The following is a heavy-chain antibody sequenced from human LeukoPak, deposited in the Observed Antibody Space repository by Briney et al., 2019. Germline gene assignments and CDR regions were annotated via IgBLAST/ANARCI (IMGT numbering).Heavy chain of an antibody. CDR1: GFTFNSYS. V-gene: IGHV3-21*04. Sequence: GGSLRLSCAASGFTFNSYSMNWVRQAPGKGLEWVSSITSSGSYIYYADSLKGRFTISRDNSKNTLYLQMNSLRAEDTAVYYCVTAPYGDYYYYMDVWGKGTTVTISS. D-gene: IGHD4-17*01. CDR3: VTAPYGDYYYYMDV. CDR2: ITSSGSYI. J-gene: IGHJ6*03.